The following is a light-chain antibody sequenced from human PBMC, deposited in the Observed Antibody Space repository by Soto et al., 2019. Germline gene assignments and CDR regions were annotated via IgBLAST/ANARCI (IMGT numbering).Light chain of an antibody. J-gene: IGLJ1*01. CDR2: TNT. CDR1: SSNVGGNP. Sequence: SVLTQPPSASGTPGQRVTISCSGSSSNVGGNPVNWYQHVPTTAPKLLIYTNTQRPSGVPDRFSGSKSGTSASLAISGLQSEDEADYYYASWDDSLNGPVFGTGTKVTVL. CDR3: ASWDDSLNGPV. V-gene: IGLV1-44*01.